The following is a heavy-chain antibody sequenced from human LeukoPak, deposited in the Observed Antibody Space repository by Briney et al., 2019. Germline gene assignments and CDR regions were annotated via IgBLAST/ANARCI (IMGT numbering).Heavy chain of an antibody. J-gene: IGHJ4*02. CDR2: VNGNGSST. Sequence: GGSLRLSCAASGFSFSTYAMSWVRQAPGKGLEWVSGVNGNGSSTSYADSVKGRFTIFRDNSKNTVYLQMNSLRVEDTAVYYCAKSLYGGCDYWGQGTVVTVSS. D-gene: IGHD3-16*02. CDR1: GFSFSTYA. V-gene: IGHV3-23*01. CDR3: AKSLYGGCDY.